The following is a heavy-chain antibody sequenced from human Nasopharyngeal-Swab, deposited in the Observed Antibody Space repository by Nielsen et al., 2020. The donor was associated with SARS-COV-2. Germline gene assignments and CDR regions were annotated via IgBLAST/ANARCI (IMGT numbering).Heavy chain of an antibody. V-gene: IGHV3-49*04. CDR1: GFTFGDYA. CDR3: TSVGEDTAMVDFDY. D-gene: IGHD5-18*01. Sequence: GGSLRLSCTASGFTFGDYAMSWVRQAPGKGLEWVGFIRSKAYGGTTEYAASVKGRFTISRDDSKSFAYLQMNSLKTEDTAVYYCTSVGEDTAMVDFDYWGQGTLVTVSS. J-gene: IGHJ4*02. CDR2: IRSKAYGGTT.